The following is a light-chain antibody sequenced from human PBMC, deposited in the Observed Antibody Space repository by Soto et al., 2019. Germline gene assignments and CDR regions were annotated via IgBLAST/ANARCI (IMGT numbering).Light chain of an antibody. CDR2: AAA. Sequence: EIVLTQSPGTLSLSPGERATLSCRASQSVSSSSLVWYQQKPGQAPRLLIYAAASRATGIPDRFRGSGSGTDFTLTIRGLEPEDFAVYYCQQYGSSPSITFGQGTRLEIK. CDR1: QSVSSSS. J-gene: IGKJ5*01. CDR3: QQYGSSPSIT. V-gene: IGKV3-20*01.